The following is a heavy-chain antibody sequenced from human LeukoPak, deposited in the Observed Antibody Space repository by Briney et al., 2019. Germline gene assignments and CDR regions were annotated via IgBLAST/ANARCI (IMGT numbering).Heavy chain of an antibody. V-gene: IGHV3-23*01. CDR1: GFTFISYG. D-gene: IGHD6-13*01. CDR2: ITGSGGST. Sequence: GGTLRLSCAASGFTFISYGMSWVRQAPGKGLEWVSGITGSGGSTYYADSVKGRFTISRDNAKNSLYLQMNSLRAEDTAVYYCARGPYGSSSWIDVNYYMDVWGKGTTVTVSS. CDR3: ARGPYGSSSWIDVNYYMDV. J-gene: IGHJ6*03.